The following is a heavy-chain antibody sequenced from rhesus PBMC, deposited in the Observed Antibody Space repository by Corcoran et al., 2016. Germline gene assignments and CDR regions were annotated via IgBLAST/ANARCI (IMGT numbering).Heavy chain of an antibody. Sequence: EVQLVESGGGLAKPGGSLRLSCAASGFTFSSYWMNWVRQAPGKGLEWVSAINSGGGSTYYAYSVKGQFNIFRDNSKNTLSLQMNSLRAEDTAVYYCAKGGIQRVQPVDYWGQGVLVTVSS. CDR1: GFTFSSYW. D-gene: IGHD5-42*01. J-gene: IGHJ4*01. CDR2: INSGGGST. CDR3: AKGGIQRVQPVDY. V-gene: IGHV3S25*01.